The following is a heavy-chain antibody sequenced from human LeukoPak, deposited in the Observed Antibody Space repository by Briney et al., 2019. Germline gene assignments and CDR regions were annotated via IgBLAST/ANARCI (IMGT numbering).Heavy chain of an antibody. Sequence: SSETLSLTCGVSCASLRSDDSYSTWIRQPPGKGLEWIGYMYYSDSTYYNPSPKSRVTISEDICKNQVSLKLTSVTAADTAVYYCAREKWVKAGDSWLHYAMDVWGQGTTVTV. CDR1: CASLRSDDSY. J-gene: IGHJ6*02. V-gene: IGHV4-30-4*01. CDR2: MYYSDST. CDR3: AREKWVKAGDSWLHYAMDV. D-gene: IGHD5-12*01.